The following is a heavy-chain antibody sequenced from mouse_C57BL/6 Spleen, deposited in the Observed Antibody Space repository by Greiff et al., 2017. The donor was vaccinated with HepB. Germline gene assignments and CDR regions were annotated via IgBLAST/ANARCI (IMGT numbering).Heavy chain of an antibody. V-gene: IGHV5-4*01. J-gene: IGHJ3*01. CDR1: GFTFSSYA. CDR2: ISDGGSYT. Sequence: DVQLVESGGGLVKPGGSLKLSCAASGFTFSSYAMSWVRQTPEKRLEWVATISDGGSYTYYPDNVKGRFTISRDNAKNNLYLQMGHLKSEDTAMYYCARDGASFAYWGQGTLVTVSA. CDR3: ARDGASFAY. D-gene: IGHD6-1*01.